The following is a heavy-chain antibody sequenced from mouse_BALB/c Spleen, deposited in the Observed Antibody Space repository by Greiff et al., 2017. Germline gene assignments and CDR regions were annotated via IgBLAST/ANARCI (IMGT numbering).Heavy chain of an antibody. Sequence: VQLQESGAELAKPGASVKMSCKASGYTFTSYWMHWVKQRPGQGLEWIGYINPSTGYTEYNQKFKDKATLTADKSSSTAYMQLSSLTSEDSAVYKCARWGIRAWFDYWGQGTLVTVSA. CDR2: INPSTGYT. J-gene: IGHJ3*01. V-gene: IGHV1-7*01. D-gene: IGHD2-12*01. CDR3: ARWGIRAWFDY. CDR1: GYTFTSYW.